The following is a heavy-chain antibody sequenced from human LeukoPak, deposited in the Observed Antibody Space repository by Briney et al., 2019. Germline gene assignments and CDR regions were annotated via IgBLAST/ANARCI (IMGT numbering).Heavy chain of an antibody. CDR3: ARLTGYRIESAFDI. D-gene: IGHD3-9*01. J-gene: IGHJ3*02. V-gene: IGHV4-61*05. CDR1: GGSISSSPHY. Sequence: SETLSLTCTVSGGSISSSPHYWGWIRQPPGKGLEWIGYIYYSGSTNYNPSLKSRVTISVDTSKNQFSLKLSSVTAADTAVYYCARLTGYRIESAFDIWGQGAMVTVSS. CDR2: IYYSGST.